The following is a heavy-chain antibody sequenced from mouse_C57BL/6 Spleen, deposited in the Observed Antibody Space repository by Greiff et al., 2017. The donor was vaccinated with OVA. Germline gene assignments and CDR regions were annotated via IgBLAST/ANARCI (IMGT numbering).Heavy chain of an antibody. V-gene: IGHV5-4*01. J-gene: IGHJ1*03. CDR3: ARENWDVDSYWYFDV. CDR2: ISDGGSYT. CDR1: GFTFSSYA. Sequence: EVKLVESGGGLVKPGGSLKLSCAASGFTFSSYAMSWVRQTPEKRLEWVATISDGGSYTYYPDNVKGRFTISRDNAKNNLYLQMSHLKSEDTAMYYCARENWDVDSYWYFDVWGTGTTVTVSS. D-gene: IGHD4-1*01.